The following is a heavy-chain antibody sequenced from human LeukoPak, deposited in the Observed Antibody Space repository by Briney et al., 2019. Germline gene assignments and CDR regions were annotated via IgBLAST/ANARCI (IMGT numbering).Heavy chain of an antibody. CDR2: IYYSGST. CDR3: ARNWNYGTPQYYFDY. CDR1: GGSISPYY. Sequence: KPSETLSLTCTVSGGSISPYYWSWIRDPPGKGLEWMGYIYYSGSTKYNPSLKSRVTISVDTSKNQFSLKLRSVTAADTAVYYCARNWNYGTPQYYFDYWGQGTLVTVSS. J-gene: IGHJ4*02. D-gene: IGHD1-7*01. V-gene: IGHV4-59*01.